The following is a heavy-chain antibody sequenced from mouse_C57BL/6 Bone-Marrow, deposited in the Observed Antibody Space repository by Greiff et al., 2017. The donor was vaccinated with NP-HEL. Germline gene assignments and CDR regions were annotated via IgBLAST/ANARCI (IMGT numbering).Heavy chain of an antibody. CDR1: GSSIISGYY. CDR2: ISYDGSN. V-gene: IGHV3-6*01. Sequence: EVQLQESGPGLVKPSQSLSLTCSVTGSSIISGYYWNWIRQFPGNLLEWMAYISYDGSNNYNPYLTNRISFTLEVTKNRFVLKLTSVTTEDTATCYCAREGCYYVSPFAYWGQGTLVTVSA. CDR3: AREGCYYVSPFAY. J-gene: IGHJ3*01. D-gene: IGHD1-1*01.